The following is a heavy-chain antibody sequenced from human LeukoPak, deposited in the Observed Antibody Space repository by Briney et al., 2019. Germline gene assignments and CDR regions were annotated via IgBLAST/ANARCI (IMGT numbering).Heavy chain of an antibody. D-gene: IGHD3-22*01. CDR2: IYYSGNT. J-gene: IGHJ4*02. CDR1: GDSISTSNSY. V-gene: IGHV4-39*07. CDR3: ARAVVYYYDSSGYYGYFDY. Sequence: SETLSLTCTVSGDSISTSNSYWGWIRQPPGKGLEWIGSIYYSGNTYYNPSLKSRVTISVDTSKNQFSLKLSSVTAADTAVYYCARAVVYYYDSSGYYGYFDYWGQGTLVTVSS.